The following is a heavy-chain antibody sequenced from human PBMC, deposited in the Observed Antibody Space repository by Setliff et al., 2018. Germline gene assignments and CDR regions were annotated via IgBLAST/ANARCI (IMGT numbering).Heavy chain of an antibody. V-gene: IGHV1-18*01. CDR2: ISPYSGET. CDR1: GFNFITYG. J-gene: IGHJ4*02. CDR3: TRSRGPRVVLAADFDF. D-gene: IGHD3-16*01. Sequence: VASVKVSCKTSGFNFITYGFSWVRQAPGQGLEWMGWISPYSGETNNAQKFQDRLSVTADTSSKTIYMELRSLTSDDTAVYFCTRSRGPRVVLAADFDFWGQGTLVTVS.